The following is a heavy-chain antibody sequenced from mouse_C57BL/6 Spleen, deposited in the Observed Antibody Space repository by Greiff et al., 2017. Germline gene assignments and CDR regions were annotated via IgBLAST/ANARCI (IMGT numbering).Heavy chain of an antibody. V-gene: IGHV1-18*01. Sequence: EVQLQQSGPELVKPGASVKIPCKASGYTFTDYNMDWVKQSHGKSLEWIGDINPNNGGTIYNQKFKGKATLTVDKSSSTAYMELRSLTSEDTAVYYCARSDPPAWSFDVWGTGTTVTVSS. J-gene: IGHJ1*03. CDR1: GYTFTDYN. CDR3: ARSDPPAWSFDV. CDR2: INPNNGGT.